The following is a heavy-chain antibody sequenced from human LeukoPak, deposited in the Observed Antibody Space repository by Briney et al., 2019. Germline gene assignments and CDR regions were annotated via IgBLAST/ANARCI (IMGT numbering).Heavy chain of an antibody. V-gene: IGHV4-34*01. D-gene: IGHD4-17*01. CDR3: ARGGITYILKQLPGYGDYLWYFDL. J-gene: IGHJ2*01. Sequence: SETLSLTCAVYGGSFSGYYWSWIRQPPGKGLEWIGEINHSGSTNYNPSLKSRVTISVDTSKNQFSLKLSSVTAADTAVYYCARGGITYILKQLPGYGDYLWYFDLWGRGTPVTVSS. CDR1: GGSFSGYY. CDR2: INHSGST.